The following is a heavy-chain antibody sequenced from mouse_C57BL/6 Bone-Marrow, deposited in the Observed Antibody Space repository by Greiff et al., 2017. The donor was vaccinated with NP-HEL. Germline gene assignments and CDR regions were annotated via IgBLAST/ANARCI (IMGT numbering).Heavy chain of an antibody. J-gene: IGHJ1*03. V-gene: IGHV10-1*01. D-gene: IGHD2-12*01. CDR1: GFSFNTYA. CDR3: VSQVSRREVYCGV. Sequence: EVMLVESGGGLVQPKGSLKLSCAASGFSFNTYAMNWVRQAPGKGLEWVARIRSKSNNYATYYADSVKDRFTISRDDSESMLYLQMNNVKTEDTAMYFCVSQVSRREVYCGVWGTGTTVTVSS. CDR2: IRSKSNNYAT.